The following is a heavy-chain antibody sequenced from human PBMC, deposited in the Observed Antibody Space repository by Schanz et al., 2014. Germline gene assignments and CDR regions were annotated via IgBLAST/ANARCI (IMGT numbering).Heavy chain of an antibody. J-gene: IGHJ5*02. CDR1: GFSLDIFA. CDR3: AKAADWPVTRFDP. CDR2: FNDGGVNK. D-gene: IGHD3-9*01. Sequence: EVHLLESGGGLVEPGGSLRLSCATSGFSLDIFAVSWVRQAPGKGLEWVSSFNDGGVNKYYADSVKGRFTISSDNSKSTLYLQMSSRRAEDTAVYYCAKAADWPVTRFDPWGQGTLVTVSS. V-gene: IGHV3-23*01.